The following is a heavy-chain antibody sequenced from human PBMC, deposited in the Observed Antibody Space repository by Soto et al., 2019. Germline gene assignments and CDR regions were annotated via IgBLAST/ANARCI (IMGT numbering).Heavy chain of an antibody. V-gene: IGHV1-24*01. CDR1: GYTLTELS. D-gene: IGHD3-22*01. Sequence: ASVKVSCKVSGYTLTELSMHWVRQAPGKGLEWMGGFDPEDGETIYAQKFQGRVTMTEDTSTDTAYMELSSLRSEDTAVYYCATEPPYYYDSSGYPGLKDYWGQGTLVTVSS. CDR2: FDPEDGET. J-gene: IGHJ4*02. CDR3: ATEPPYYYDSSGYPGLKDY.